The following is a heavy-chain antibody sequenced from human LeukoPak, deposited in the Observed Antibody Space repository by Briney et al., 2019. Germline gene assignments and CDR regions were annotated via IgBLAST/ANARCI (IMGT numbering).Heavy chain of an antibody. CDR1: GGSIRSYY. D-gene: IGHD2-15*01. Sequence: PSETLSLTCTVSGGSIRSYYWSWIRQPRGKGLEWIGYIYYSGSTNSNPSLKSRVTISVDTSKNQFSLKVSSVTAADTAVYYCARALTPGYCSGCICSYFDYWGQGTLVTVSS. J-gene: IGHJ4*02. CDR3: ARALTPGYCSGCICSYFDY. V-gene: IGHV4-59*01. CDR2: IYYSGST.